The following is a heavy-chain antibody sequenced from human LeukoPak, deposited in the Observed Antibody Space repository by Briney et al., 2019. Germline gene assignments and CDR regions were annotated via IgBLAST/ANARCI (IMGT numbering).Heavy chain of an antibody. D-gene: IGHD3-22*01. Sequence: ASVKVSCKASGYTFTSYGISWVRQAPGQGLEWMGWISPYNGNTNYAQKLQGRVTMTTDTSTSTAYMELRSLRPDDTAVYYCARVHSSGYYYGGDYWGQGTLVTVSS. CDR2: ISPYNGNT. J-gene: IGHJ4*02. CDR1: GYTFTSYG. V-gene: IGHV1-18*01. CDR3: ARVHSSGYYYGGDY.